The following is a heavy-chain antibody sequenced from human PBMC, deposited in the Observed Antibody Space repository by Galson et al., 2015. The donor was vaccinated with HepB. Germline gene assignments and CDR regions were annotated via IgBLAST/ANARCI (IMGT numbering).Heavy chain of an antibody. CDR1: GFTVSSNY. CDR3: ARGDAIIASDGGYYYYMDV. D-gene: IGHD3-10*01. Sequence: SLRLSCAASGFTVSSNYMNWVRQAPGKGLEWVSVIYSGGSTYYADPVKGRFTISRDNSKNTLYLQMNSLRAADTAMYYCARGDAIIASDGGYYYYMDVWGKGTTVTVAS. CDR2: IYSGGST. V-gene: IGHV3-53*01. J-gene: IGHJ6*03.